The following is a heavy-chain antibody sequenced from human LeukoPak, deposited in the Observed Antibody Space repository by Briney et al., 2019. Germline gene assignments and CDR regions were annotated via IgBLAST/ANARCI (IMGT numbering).Heavy chain of an antibody. J-gene: IGHJ4*02. V-gene: IGHV4-39*07. D-gene: IGHD3-22*01. CDR2: IDYSGNT. CDR3: ARKYYYDSSGYYKLYYFDY. CDR1: GGSISSSGYC. Sequence: PSETLSLTCTVSGGSISSSGYCWGWIRQPPGKGLEWIGSIDYSGNTNYNPSLKSRVTISVDTSKNQFSLKLSSVTAADTAVYYCARKYYYDSSGYYKLYYFDYWGQGTLVTVSS.